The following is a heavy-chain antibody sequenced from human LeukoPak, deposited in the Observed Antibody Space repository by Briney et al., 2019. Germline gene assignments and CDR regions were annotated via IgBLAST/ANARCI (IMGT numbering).Heavy chain of an antibody. CDR3: ARGAPTRYLGQRLLWFGESGY. CDR2: ISYDGSNK. CDR1: GFTFSSYA. J-gene: IGHJ4*02. D-gene: IGHD3-10*01. V-gene: IGHV3-30*04. Sequence: GGSLRLSCAASGFTFSSYAMHWVRQAPGKGLEWVAVISYDGSNKYYADSVKGRFTISRDNSKNTLYLQMNSLRAEDTAVYYCARGAPTRYLGQRLLWFGESGYWGQGTLVTVSS.